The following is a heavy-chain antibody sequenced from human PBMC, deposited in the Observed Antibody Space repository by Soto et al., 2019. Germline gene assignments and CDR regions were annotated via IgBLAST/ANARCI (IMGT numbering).Heavy chain of an antibody. V-gene: IGHV5-51*01. Sequence: PVESLKISCEGSGYSFTNYWIGWVRQMPGRGLEWMGIIYPGDSDTKYSPSFRGQVTISADKSINTAYLQWNSLKASDTAMYFCARPTGGPSRSPFDYWGQGTLVNVSS. CDR3: ARPTGGPSRSPFDY. CDR1: GYSFTNYW. CDR2: IYPGDSDT. D-gene: IGHD2-8*02. J-gene: IGHJ4*02.